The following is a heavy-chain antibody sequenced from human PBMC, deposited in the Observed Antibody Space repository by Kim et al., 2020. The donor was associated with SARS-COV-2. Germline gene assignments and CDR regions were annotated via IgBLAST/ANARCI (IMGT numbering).Heavy chain of an antibody. CDR2: IFHSGTT. CDR3: ARNGGHGSGSHGAFDI. V-gene: IGHV4-39*07. J-gene: IGHJ3*02. D-gene: IGHD3-10*01. CDR1: GDSIRATNYF. Sequence: SETLSLTCNVSGDSIRATNYFWGWVRQPPGKGLEWIGTIFHSGTTYYNPSLKSRLTMSVDTSKNLFSLDLSSVTAADTAVYFCARNGGHGSGSHGAFDIWGQGTMVTVSS.